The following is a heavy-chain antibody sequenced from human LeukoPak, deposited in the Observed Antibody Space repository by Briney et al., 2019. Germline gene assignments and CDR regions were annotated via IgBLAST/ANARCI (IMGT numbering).Heavy chain of an antibody. CDR1: GFTFSDYY. J-gene: IGHJ6*03. D-gene: IGHD3-3*01. CDR3: ARDQVYAFWSGRFDYYYYYMDV. CDR2: ISSSGSTI. Sequence: KSGGSLRLSCAASGFTFSDYYMSWIRQAPGKGLEWVSYISSSGSTIYYADSVKGRFTISRDNAKNSLYLQMNSLRAEDTAVYYCARDQVYAFWSGRFDYYYYYMDVWGKGTTVTVSS. V-gene: IGHV3-11*01.